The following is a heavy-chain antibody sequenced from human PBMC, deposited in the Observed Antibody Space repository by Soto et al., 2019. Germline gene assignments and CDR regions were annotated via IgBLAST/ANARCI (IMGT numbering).Heavy chain of an antibody. Sequence: GGSLRLSCAASGFNFSSYSMNWVRQAPGKGLEWVSYISSSSSTIYYADSVKGRFTISRDNAKNSLYLQMNSLRAEDTAVYYCARDDFQRVFGVPTDSFDYWGQGTLVTVSS. V-gene: IGHV3-48*01. CDR3: ARDDFQRVFGVPTDSFDY. D-gene: IGHD2-21*01. CDR2: ISSSSSTI. J-gene: IGHJ4*02. CDR1: GFNFSSYS.